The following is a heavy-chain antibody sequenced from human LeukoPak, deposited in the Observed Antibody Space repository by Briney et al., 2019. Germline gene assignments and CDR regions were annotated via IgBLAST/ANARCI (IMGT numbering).Heavy chain of an antibody. D-gene: IGHD2-21*01. CDR2: IKQDGSEK. Sequence: PGGSLRLSCAASGFTFSSYWMSWVRQAPGKGLEWVANIKQDGSEKYYVDSVKGRFTISRDNGKNSLDLQMNSLRAEDTAVYYCARSSYCGGDCYWGHFDYWGQGTLVTVSS. V-gene: IGHV3-7*01. J-gene: IGHJ4*02. CDR3: ARSSYCGGDCYWGHFDY. CDR1: GFTFSSYW.